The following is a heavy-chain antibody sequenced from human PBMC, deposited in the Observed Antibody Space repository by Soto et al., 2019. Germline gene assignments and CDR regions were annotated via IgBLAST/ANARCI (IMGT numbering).Heavy chain of an antibody. CDR1: GYTFTSYG. CDR2: ISAYNGNT. D-gene: IGHD3-22*01. Sequence: ASVKVSRKASGYTFTSYGISWVRQAPGQGLEWMGWISAYNGNTNYAQKIQGRVTMTTDTSTSTAYMELRSLRSDDTAVYYCARAVDYYDSSGYYTHEYFQHWGQGTLVTVSS. CDR3: ARAVDYYDSSGYYTHEYFQH. J-gene: IGHJ1*01. V-gene: IGHV1-18*01.